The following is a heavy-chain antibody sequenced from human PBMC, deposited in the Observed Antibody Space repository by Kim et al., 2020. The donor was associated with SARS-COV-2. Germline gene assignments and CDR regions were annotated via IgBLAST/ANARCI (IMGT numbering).Heavy chain of an antibody. CDR3: ARGRITMVRGVTHWFDP. CDR2: INPSGGST. J-gene: IGHJ5*02. CDR1: GYTFTSYY. D-gene: IGHD3-10*01. V-gene: IGHV1-46*01. Sequence: ASVKVSCKASGYTFTSYYMHWVRQAPGQGLEWMGIINPSGGSTSYAQKFQGRVTMTRDTSASTVYMELSSLRSEDTAVYYCARGRITMVRGVTHWFDPWGQGTLVTVSS.